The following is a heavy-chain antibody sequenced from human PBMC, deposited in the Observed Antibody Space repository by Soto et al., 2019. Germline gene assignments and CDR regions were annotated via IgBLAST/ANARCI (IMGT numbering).Heavy chain of an antibody. V-gene: IGHV3-7*01. J-gene: IGHJ4*01. CDR1: GFTLRSYW. D-gene: IGHD2-21*01. CDR2: IKTHASEK. CDR3: ARDLGYGWWCSVNHYLDC. Sequence: GGYLRPSCAASGFTLRSYWMSWVRQPPGKGLEWLATIKTHASEKKYVDSVKGRFTVSRDNAKKSLHLQMDSLRADDKAVYYCARDLGYGWWCSVNHYLDCWGRGTLVTVSS.